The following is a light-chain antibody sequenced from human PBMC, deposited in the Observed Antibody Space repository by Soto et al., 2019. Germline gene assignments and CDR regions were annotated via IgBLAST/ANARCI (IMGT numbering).Light chain of an antibody. V-gene: IGKV1-39*01. Sequence: DIQLTQSPSSLSPSVGDRITLSCRASQSISRNLNWYQQMPGKAPSLLIYAARDLQSGVPGRFSGSGSGTEFNLHISSLQHEDLATYYCQQSHITPYTFGHGTNLEI. CDR3: QQSHITPYT. J-gene: IGKJ2*01. CDR2: AAR. CDR1: QSISRN.